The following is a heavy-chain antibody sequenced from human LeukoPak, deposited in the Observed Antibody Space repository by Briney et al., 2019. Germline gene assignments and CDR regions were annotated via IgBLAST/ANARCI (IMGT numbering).Heavy chain of an antibody. D-gene: IGHD5-18*01. J-gene: IGHJ4*02. CDR3: ARVFGYSYGYDYFDY. Sequence: GGSLRLSCAASGFTFSSYWMSWVRQAPGKGLEWVANIKQDRSEKYYVDSVKGRFTISRDNAKNSLYLQMNSLRAEDTAVYYCARVFGYSYGYDYFDYWGQGTLVTVSS. V-gene: IGHV3-7*01. CDR1: GFTFSSYW. CDR2: IKQDRSEK.